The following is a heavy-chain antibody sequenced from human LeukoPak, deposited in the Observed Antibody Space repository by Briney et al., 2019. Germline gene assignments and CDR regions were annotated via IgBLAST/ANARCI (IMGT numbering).Heavy chain of an antibody. D-gene: IGHD3-10*01. CDR3: AKDYHSSGTYHDY. Sequence: QSGRSLRLSCAPSGFTVSTYAMSWVRQAAGKGLEWVSGINRSGGRTYNADSVKGRFTISSDDSKNMLYLQMNNLRAEDTAVYYCAKDYHSSGTYHDYWGQGTLVTVSS. V-gene: IGHV3-23*01. CDR2: INRSGGRT. CDR1: GFTVSTYA. J-gene: IGHJ4*02.